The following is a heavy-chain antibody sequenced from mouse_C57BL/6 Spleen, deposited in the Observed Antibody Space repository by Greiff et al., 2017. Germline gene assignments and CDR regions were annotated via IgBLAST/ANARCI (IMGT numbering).Heavy chain of an antibody. Sequence: QVQLQQPGAELVKPGASVKLSCKASGYTFTSYWMHWVKQRPGQGLEWIGMIHPNSGSTNYNEKFKSKATLTVDKSSSTAYMQLSSLTSEDSAVYYCARYYDYEYFDYWGQGTTLTVSS. D-gene: IGHD2-4*01. J-gene: IGHJ2*01. CDR1: GYTFTSYW. CDR3: ARYYDYEYFDY. CDR2: IHPNSGST. V-gene: IGHV1-64*01.